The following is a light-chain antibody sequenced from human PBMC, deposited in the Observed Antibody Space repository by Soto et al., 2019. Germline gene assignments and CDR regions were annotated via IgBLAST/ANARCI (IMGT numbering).Light chain of an antibody. V-gene: IGKV1-5*01. Sequence: DIQMTQSPSTLSASVGDRFTITCLASQSISSWLAWYQQKLGRAPRLLIYDASSLESGVPSRFSGSGYGTEFTLTISSLQPDDFATYYCQQYNTYSSLTFGEGTKVDIK. CDR3: QQYNTYSSLT. CDR1: QSISSW. J-gene: IGKJ4*01. CDR2: DAS.